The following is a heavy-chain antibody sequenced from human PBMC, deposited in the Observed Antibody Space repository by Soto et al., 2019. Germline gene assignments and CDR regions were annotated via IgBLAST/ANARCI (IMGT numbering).Heavy chain of an antibody. D-gene: IGHD3-3*01. CDR2: IWYDGSNK. CDR1: GFSFSGYA. V-gene: IGHV3-33*01. CDR3: ARSPNYDFWSGYPQGPFDY. Sequence: GWCMRISCAAGGFSFSGYAMYWVRQVPGKGLEWVAVIWYDGSNKYYADSVKGRFTISRDNSKNTLYLQMNSLRAEDTAVYYCARSPNYDFWSGYPQGPFDYWGQGTLVTVSS. J-gene: IGHJ4*02.